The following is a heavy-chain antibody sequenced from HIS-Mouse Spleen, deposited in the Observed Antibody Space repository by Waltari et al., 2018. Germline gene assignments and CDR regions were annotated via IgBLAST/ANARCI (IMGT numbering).Heavy chain of an antibody. CDR2: INHSGST. CDR3: ARVRTGDPSYWYFDL. J-gene: IGHJ2*01. D-gene: IGHD7-27*01. Sequence: QVQLQQWGAGLLQPSETLSLTCAVYGGSFSGYYWSWLRQPPGKGLEWIGEINHSGSTNYNPSLKSRVTISVDTSKNQFSLKLSSVTAADTAVYYCARVRTGDPSYWYFDLWGRGTLVTVSS. CDR1: GGSFSGYY. V-gene: IGHV4-34*01.